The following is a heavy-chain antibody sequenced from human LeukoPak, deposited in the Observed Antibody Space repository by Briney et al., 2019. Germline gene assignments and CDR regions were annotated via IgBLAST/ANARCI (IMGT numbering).Heavy chain of an antibody. CDR3: ARGFVVVPAAQVSYYYYDMDV. CDR2: IYYSGST. Sequence: PSETLSLTCTVSGGSISSYYWNWIREPPGKGLEWIGYIYYSGSTNYNPSLKSRVTISVDTSKNQFSLKLSSVTAADTAVYYCARGFVVVPAAQVSYYYYDMDVWGQGTTVTVSS. J-gene: IGHJ6*02. CDR1: GGSISSYY. V-gene: IGHV4-59*01. D-gene: IGHD2-2*01.